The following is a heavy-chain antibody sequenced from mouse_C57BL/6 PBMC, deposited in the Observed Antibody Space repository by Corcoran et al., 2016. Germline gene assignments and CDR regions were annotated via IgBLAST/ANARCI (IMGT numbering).Heavy chain of an antibody. V-gene: IGHV1-75*01. D-gene: IGHD3-2*02. CDR3: ARAEALRPYYVDY. J-gene: IGHJ2*01. CDR1: GYTFTDYY. CDR2: IFPGSGST. Sequence: QVQLQQSGPELVKPGASVKISCKASGYTFTDYYINWVKQRPGQGLEWIGWIFPGSGSTYYNEKFKGKVKLTVDKSSSTAYMLLSSLISEDSAGYFCARAEALRPYYVDYWGQGTTLTVSS.